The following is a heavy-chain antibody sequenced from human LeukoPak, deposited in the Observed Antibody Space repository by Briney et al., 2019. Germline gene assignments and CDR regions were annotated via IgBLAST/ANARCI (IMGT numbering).Heavy chain of an antibody. D-gene: IGHD6-13*01. CDR1: GGSISSGSYY. CDR2: IYTSGST. J-gene: IGHJ6*03. CDR3: ARVVAAAGVYYYYYYMDV. V-gene: IGHV4-61*02. Sequence: KSSQTLSLTCTVSGGSISSGSYYWSWIRQPAGKGLEWIGRIYTSGSTNYNPSLKSRVTISVDTSKNQFSLKLSSVTAADTAVYYCARVVAAAGVYYYYYYMDVWGKGTTVTVS.